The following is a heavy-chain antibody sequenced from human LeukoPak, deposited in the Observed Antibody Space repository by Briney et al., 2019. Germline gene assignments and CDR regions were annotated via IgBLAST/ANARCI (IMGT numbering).Heavy chain of an antibody. CDR2: LRHDGNDK. Sequence: PGGSLRLSCAASQFTFSNYGMHWVRQAPGKGLEWVAFLRHDGNDKAYVDSVKGRFTISRDNSNNMLFLQMNSLRNEDTAVYYCARGLVGASTVFARHYFYMDVWGKGTTVTVSS. CDR3: ARGLVGASTVFARHYFYMDV. D-gene: IGHD1-26*01. CDR1: QFTFSNYG. J-gene: IGHJ6*03. V-gene: IGHV3-30*02.